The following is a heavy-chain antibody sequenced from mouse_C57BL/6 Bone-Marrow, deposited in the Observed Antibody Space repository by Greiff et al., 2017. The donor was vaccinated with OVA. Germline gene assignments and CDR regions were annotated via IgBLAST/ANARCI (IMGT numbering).Heavy chain of an antibody. CDR1: GYTFTDYA. CDR3: ARINSLITTVVAHWYFDV. J-gene: IGHJ1*03. Sequence: VQLQQSGPELVRPGVSVKISCKGSGYTFTDYAMHWVKQSHAKSLEWIGVISTYYGDASYNQKFKDKATMTVDKSSSTAYMELARLTSEDSAVYYCARINSLITTVVAHWYFDVWGTGTTVTVSS. D-gene: IGHD1-1*01. CDR2: ISTYYGDA. V-gene: IGHV1-67*01.